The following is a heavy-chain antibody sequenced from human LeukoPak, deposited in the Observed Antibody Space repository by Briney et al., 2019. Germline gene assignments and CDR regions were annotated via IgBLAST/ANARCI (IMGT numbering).Heavy chain of an antibody. CDR3: ARPQSSSGYYWPFDD. V-gene: IGHV3-23*01. D-gene: IGHD3-22*01. J-gene: IGHJ4*02. Sequence: GGSLRLSCAASGVTFSSYAMRWVRKAPGKGLEWVSAISTSSGTFYADSVKGRFTISRDNSKNTLYLQMNSLRAEDTAVYYCARPQSSSGYYWPFDDWGQGTLVTVSS. CDR2: ISTSSGT. CDR1: GVTFSSYA.